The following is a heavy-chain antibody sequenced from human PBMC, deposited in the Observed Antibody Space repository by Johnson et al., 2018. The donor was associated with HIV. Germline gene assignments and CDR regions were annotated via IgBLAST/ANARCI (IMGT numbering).Heavy chain of an antibody. CDR1: GFTFSSYW. J-gene: IGHJ3*02. V-gene: IGHV3-74*02. CDR3: AKAHRDTAMALDPHDAFDI. CDR2: INSDGSST. Sequence: EVQLVESGGGLIQPGGSLRLSCAASGFTFSSYWMHWVRQAPGKGLVWVSRINSDGSSTSYADSVKGRFTISRDNAKNTLYLQMNSLRAEDTAVYYCAKAHRDTAMALDPHDAFDIWGQGTMVTVSS. D-gene: IGHD5-18*01.